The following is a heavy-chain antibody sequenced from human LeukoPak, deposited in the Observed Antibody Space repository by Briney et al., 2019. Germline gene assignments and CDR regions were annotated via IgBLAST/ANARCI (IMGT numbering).Heavy chain of an antibody. CDR2: IYTSGST. CDR3: AGARRMDNFDY. Sequence: SETLSLTCTVSGGSISSGSYYWSWIRQPAGKGLEWIGRIYTSGSTNYNPSLKSRVTISVDTSKNQFSLKLTSVTAADTAVYYCAGARRMDNFDYWGQGTLVTVSS. CDR1: GGSISSGSYY. V-gene: IGHV4-61*02. J-gene: IGHJ4*02. D-gene: IGHD3/OR15-3a*01.